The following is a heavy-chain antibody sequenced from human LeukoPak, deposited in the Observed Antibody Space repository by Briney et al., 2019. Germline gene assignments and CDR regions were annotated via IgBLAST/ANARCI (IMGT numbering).Heavy chain of an antibody. CDR1: GYTFTNCY. Sequence: RASVKVSCKASGYTFTNCYIHWVRQAPGQGLEWMGIINPSGGSTNFAQKFQGRVTMTTDTSTITVYMELSSLRSEDTAVYYCARWTTTYLDYWGQGTLVTVSS. J-gene: IGHJ4*02. D-gene: IGHD4-11*01. CDR2: INPSGGST. V-gene: IGHV1-46*01. CDR3: ARWTTTYLDY.